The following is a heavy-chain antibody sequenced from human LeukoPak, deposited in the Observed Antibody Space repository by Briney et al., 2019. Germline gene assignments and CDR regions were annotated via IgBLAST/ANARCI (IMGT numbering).Heavy chain of an antibody. CDR2: ISYDGSNK. CDR1: GFTFSSYA. Sequence: GGSLRLSCAASGFTFSSYAMSWVRQAPGKGLEWVAVISYDGSNKYYADSVKGRFTISRDNSKNTLYLQMNSLRAEDTAVYYCATLPAATEGLDLWGRGTLVTVSS. D-gene: IGHD2-2*01. CDR3: ATLPAATEGLDL. J-gene: IGHJ2*01. V-gene: IGHV3-30*03.